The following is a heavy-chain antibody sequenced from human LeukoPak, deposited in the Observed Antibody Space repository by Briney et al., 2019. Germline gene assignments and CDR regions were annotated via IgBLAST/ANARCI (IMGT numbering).Heavy chain of an antibody. CDR3: TRDFDNPENACPSTSCIDV. CDR2: ISTSTVNT. J-gene: IGHJ6*02. D-gene: IGHD2-2*01. V-gene: IGHV1-3*04. Sequence: ASVKVSCKASGYTFTSYAMHWVRQAPGQRLEWMGWISTSTVNTNYAQKFQGRLAMTTDTSTSTAYMELRSLRSDDTAVYYCTRDFDNPENACPSTSCIDVWGQGTTVTVSS. CDR1: GYTFTSYA.